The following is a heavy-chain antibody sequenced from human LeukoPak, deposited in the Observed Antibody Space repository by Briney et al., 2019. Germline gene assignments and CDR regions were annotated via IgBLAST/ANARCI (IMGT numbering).Heavy chain of an antibody. D-gene: IGHD6-13*01. CDR2: ISYDGSNK. CDR1: GFXFSSYG. J-gene: IGHJ6*02. Sequence: GRALRLSCAASGFXFSSYGMHWVRQAPGKGLEWVAVISYDGSNKYYADSVKGRFTISRDNSKNTLYLQMNSLRAEDTAVYYCAKDLAFSSSWYKGYYYGMDVWGQGTTVTVSS. CDR3: AKDLAFSSSWYKGYYYGMDV. V-gene: IGHV3-30*18.